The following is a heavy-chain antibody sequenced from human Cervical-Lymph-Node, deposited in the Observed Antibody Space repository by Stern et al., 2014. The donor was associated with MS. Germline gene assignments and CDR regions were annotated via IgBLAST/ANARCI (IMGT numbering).Heavy chain of an antibody. D-gene: IGHD2-8*01. V-gene: IGHV1-69*01. Sequence: VQLVESGAEVKKPGSSVKVSCKASGGSFRRYSISWVRQAPGQGLEWMGGVVPLFGTPNYAQKFQGRVSITADESTSTTYMDLSSLISEDTALYYCAVELHCTTASCPLGVWGQGTAVTVSS. J-gene: IGHJ6*02. CDR3: AVELHCTTASCPLGV. CDR1: GGSFRRYS. CDR2: VVPLFGTP.